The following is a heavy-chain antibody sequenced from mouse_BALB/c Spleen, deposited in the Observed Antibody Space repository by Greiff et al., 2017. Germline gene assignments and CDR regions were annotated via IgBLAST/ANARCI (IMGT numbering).Heavy chain of an antibody. D-gene: IGHD2-14*01. CDR3: AGSYYRYDEGAWFAY. V-gene: IGHV1-18*01. Sequence: VQLQQSGPELVKPGASVKISCKTSGYTFTEYTMHWVKQSHGKSLEWIGGINPNNGGTSYNQKFKGKATLTVDKSASTAYMELRSLTSEDSAVYYCAGSYYRYDEGAWFAYWGQGTLVTVSA. J-gene: IGHJ3*01. CDR1: GYTFTEYT. CDR2: INPNNGGT.